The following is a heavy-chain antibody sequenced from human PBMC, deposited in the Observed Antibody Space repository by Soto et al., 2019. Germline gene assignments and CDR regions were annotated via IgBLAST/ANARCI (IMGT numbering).Heavy chain of an antibody. V-gene: IGHV4-31*03. CDR1: GGSISSGGYY. J-gene: IGHJ4*02. D-gene: IGHD3-3*01. CDR2: IYYSGST. Sequence: SETLSLTCTVSGGSISSGGYYWSWIRQHPGKGLEWIGYIYYSGSTYYNPSLKSRVTISVDTSKNQFSLKLSSVTAADTAVYYCARARQNVLRFLEWLSEFDYWGQGTLVTVSS. CDR3: ARARQNVLRFLEWLSEFDY.